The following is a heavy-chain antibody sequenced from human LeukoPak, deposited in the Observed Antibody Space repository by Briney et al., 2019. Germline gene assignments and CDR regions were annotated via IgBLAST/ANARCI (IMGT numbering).Heavy chain of an antibody. CDR3: ASSSKYYDFWSGYYKDY. V-gene: IGHV3-48*01. CDR2: ISSSSSTI. D-gene: IGHD3-3*01. CDR1: GFTLSSYS. J-gene: IGHJ4*02. Sequence: GGSLRLSCAASGFTLSSYSMNWVRQAPGKGLEWVSYISSSSSTIYYADSVKGRFTISKDNAKNSLYLQMNSLRAEDTAVYYCASSSKYYDFWSGYYKDYWGQGTLVTVSS.